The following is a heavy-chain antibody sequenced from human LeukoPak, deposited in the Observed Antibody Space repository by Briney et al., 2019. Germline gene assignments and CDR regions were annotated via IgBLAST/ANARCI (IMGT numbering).Heavy chain of an antibody. D-gene: IGHD2-2*01. CDR3: ARDSPHVVVVPAAYFDY. CDR1: GFTFSSYW. V-gene: IGHV3-7*01. Sequence: GGSLRLSCAASGFTFSSYWMSWVRQAPGKGVEWVANIKQDGSEKYYVDSVKGRFTISRDNAKNSLYLQMNSLRAEDTAVYYCARDSPHVVVVPAAYFDYWGQGTLVTVSS. J-gene: IGHJ4*02. CDR2: IKQDGSEK.